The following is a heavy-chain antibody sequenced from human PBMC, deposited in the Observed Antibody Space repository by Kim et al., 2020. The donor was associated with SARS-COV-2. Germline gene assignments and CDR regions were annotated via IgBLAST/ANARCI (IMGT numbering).Heavy chain of an antibody. CDR1: GYTFTSYA. Sequence: ASVKVSCKASGYTFTSYAMHWVRQAPGQRLEWMGWINAGNGNTKYSQKFQGRVTITRDTSASTAYMELSSLRSEDTAVYYCAVIAVAGSRMGYYGMDVWGQGTTVTVSS. J-gene: IGHJ6*02. CDR3: AVIAVAGSRMGYYGMDV. V-gene: IGHV1-3*01. D-gene: IGHD6-19*01. CDR2: INAGNGNT.